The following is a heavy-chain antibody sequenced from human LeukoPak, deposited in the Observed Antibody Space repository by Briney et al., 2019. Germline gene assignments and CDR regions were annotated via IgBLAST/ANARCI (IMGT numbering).Heavy chain of an antibody. J-gene: IGHJ4*02. V-gene: IGHV3-7*03. CDR1: GFDFSNYW. D-gene: IGHD4-11*01. CDR2: IKQDGSEK. Sequence: GGSLRLSCAAAGFDFSNYWMYWVRQAPGKGLEWVANIKQDGSEKYYVDSVRGRFTISRDNAKNSLSLQMNSLRAEDTAVYYCASNYGGWGQGTLVTVSS. CDR3: ASNYGG.